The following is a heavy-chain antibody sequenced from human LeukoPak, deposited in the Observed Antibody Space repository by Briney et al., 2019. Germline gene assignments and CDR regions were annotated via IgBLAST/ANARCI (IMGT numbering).Heavy chain of an antibody. J-gene: IGHJ5*02. Sequence: SETLSLTCAVYGGSFSGYYWSWIRQPPGKGLEWIGEINHSGSTNYNPSLKSRVTISVDTSKNQFSLKLSSVTAADTAVYYCARWRYPSDPWGQGTLVTVSS. CDR2: INHSGST. D-gene: IGHD1-20*01. CDR1: GGSFSGYY. V-gene: IGHV4-34*01. CDR3: ARWRYPSDP.